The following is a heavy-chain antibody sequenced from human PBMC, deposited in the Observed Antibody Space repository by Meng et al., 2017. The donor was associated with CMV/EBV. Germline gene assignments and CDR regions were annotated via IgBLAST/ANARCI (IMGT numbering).Heavy chain of an antibody. CDR3: AKDKQYYDSSGWIDY. J-gene: IGHJ4*02. CDR1: GFTFSSYG. CDR2: IRYDGSNK. Sequence: GESLKISCAASGFTFSSYGMHWVRQAPGKGLEWVAFIRYDGSNKYYADSVKGRFTISRDNSKNTLYLQMNSLRAEDTAVNYCAKDKQYYDSSGWIDYWGQGTLVTVSS. V-gene: IGHV3-30*02. D-gene: IGHD3-22*01.